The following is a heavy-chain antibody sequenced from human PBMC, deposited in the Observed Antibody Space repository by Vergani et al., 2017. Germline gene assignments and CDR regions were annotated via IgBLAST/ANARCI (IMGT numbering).Heavy chain of an antibody. CDR2: ISWNSNSI. CDR3: AKDLGTSSGGGWFDP. V-gene: IGHV3-9*02. J-gene: IGHJ5*02. Sequence: EVQLEESGGGLVLPGRSLRLSCVASGFTSAGYAMHLVRQAPGKGLEWVSGISWNSNSIGYADSVKGRFPISRDNAKNSLYLQMNSLRAEDTALYYCAKDLGTSSGGGWFDPWGQGTLVTVSS. D-gene: IGHD6-6*01. CDR1: GFTSAGYA.